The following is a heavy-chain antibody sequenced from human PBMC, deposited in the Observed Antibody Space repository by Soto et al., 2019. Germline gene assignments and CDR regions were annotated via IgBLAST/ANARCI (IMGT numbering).Heavy chain of an antibody. CDR3: ARGEYDVVVMAGTSRVYQHAYHGMDV. D-gene: IGHD2-15*01. J-gene: IGHJ6*02. V-gene: IGHV1-69*12. CDR1: GGTFSTYA. Sequence: QDHLVQSGAAVKKPASSVKISCRSTGGTFSTYAFSWVRQAPGQGLEWMGGIIPMFETPIYAQKYQGRVTITADDSTIPAYMEGTSLRSNDTAVYFCARGEYDVVVMAGTSRVYQHAYHGMDVWGQGTSVTVSS. CDR2: IIPMFETP.